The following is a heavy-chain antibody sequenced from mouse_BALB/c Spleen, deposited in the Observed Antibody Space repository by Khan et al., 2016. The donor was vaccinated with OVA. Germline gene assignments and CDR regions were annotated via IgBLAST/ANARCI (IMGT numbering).Heavy chain of an antibody. Sequence: EVQLQQSGAELVRPGALVKLSCKASGFNIKDYYMHWVKQRPEQGLEWIGWIDPENGDSIYDPKFQGKASITAATSSNTDSLQLSSLTSEDTAVYYCVRLGYGNDWFAYWGQGTLVTVSA. CDR1: GFNIKDYY. J-gene: IGHJ3*01. CDR2: IDPENGDS. V-gene: IGHV14-1*02. D-gene: IGHD2-10*02. CDR3: VRLGYGNDWFAY.